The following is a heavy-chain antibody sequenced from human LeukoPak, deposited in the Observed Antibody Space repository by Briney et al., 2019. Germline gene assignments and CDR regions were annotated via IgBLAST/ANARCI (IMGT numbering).Heavy chain of an antibody. CDR1: GGSISSYY. CDR3: ARVGSGNYAFDI. CDR2: IYYSGST. D-gene: IGHD3-10*01. V-gene: IGHV4-59*01. J-gene: IGHJ3*02. Sequence: SETLSLTCTVSGGSISSYYWSWIRQPPGKGLEWIGYIYYSGSTNYNPSLKSRVTISVDTSKNQFSLKLSSVTAADTAVYYCARVGSGNYAFDIWGQGTMVTVSS.